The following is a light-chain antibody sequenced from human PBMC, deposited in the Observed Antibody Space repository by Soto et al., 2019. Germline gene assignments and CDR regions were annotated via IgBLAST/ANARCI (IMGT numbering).Light chain of an antibody. J-gene: IGKJ1*01. Sequence: DFVLTPTPDSLAVPLGARATINCKSSQSVLYSSNNKNYFAWYQQKPGQPPKLLIYWASTRESGVPDRFSGSGSWTDFTLTISSLLAEDVSVYYCQQYYSTPRTFGQGTKVDIK. CDR2: WAS. CDR3: QQYYSTPRT. CDR1: QSVLYSSNNKNY. V-gene: IGKV4-1*01.